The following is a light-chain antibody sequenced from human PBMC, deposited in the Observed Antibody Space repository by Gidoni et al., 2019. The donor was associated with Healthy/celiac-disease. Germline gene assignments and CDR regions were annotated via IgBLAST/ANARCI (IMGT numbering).Light chain of an antibody. V-gene: IGLV1-40*01. Sequence: QSVRTQPPSVSGAPGPRVTISCTGRSSNIGAGYDVHWYQQLPGTAPKLLIYGNSNRPSGVPDRFSGSKSGTSASLAITGLQAEDEADYYCQSYDSSLSGSVVFGGGTKLTVL. CDR3: QSYDSSLSGSVV. J-gene: IGLJ2*01. CDR2: GNS. CDR1: SSNIGAGYD.